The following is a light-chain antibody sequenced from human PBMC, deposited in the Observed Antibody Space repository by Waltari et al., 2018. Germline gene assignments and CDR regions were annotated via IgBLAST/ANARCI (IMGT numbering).Light chain of an antibody. CDR3: QQRGNWPFT. Sequence: EIVLTQSPATLSLSPGERATLSCRASQSVSSYLAWYQQKPGQAPRLLIYDASNRATGIPARFSGSGSGTDFTHTISSLEPEDFAVYYCQQRGNWPFTFGQGTRLEIK. V-gene: IGKV3-11*01. CDR2: DAS. J-gene: IGKJ5*01. CDR1: QSVSSY.